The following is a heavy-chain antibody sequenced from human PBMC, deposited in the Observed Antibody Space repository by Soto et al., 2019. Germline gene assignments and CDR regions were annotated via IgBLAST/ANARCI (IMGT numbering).Heavy chain of an antibody. CDR3: ASTGYIDYYYGMDV. V-gene: IGHV4-30-4*01. D-gene: IGHD3-9*01. J-gene: IGHJ6*02. Sequence: SETLSLTCTVSGGSISSGDYYWSWIRQPPGKGLEWIGYIYYSGSTYYNPSLKSRVTISVDTSKNQFSLKLSSVTAADTAVYYCASTGYIDYYYGMDVWGQGTTVTVSS. CDR1: GGSISSGDYY. CDR2: IYYSGST.